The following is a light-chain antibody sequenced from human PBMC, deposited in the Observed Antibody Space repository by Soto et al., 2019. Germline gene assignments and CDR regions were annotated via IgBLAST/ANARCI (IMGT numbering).Light chain of an antibody. CDR3: QHYNNWPAT. CDR2: GAS. CDR1: QSVSSD. V-gene: IGKV3-15*01. Sequence: EIVMTQSPATLSVSPGERATLSCRASQSVSSDLAWYQQKPGQAPRLLIYGASTRATGIPARFSGSGSGTEFTLTISSLQSEDFAVYYCQHYNNWPATFGQGTKVEIK. J-gene: IGKJ1*01.